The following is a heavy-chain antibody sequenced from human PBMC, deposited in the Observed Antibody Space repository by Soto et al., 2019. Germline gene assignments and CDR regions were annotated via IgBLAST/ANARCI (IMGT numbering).Heavy chain of an antibody. CDR2: IIPIFGTA. J-gene: IGHJ6*02. CDR3: ARGLWIQLAPHRYYYYGMDV. D-gene: IGHD5-18*01. Sequence: SVKVSCKASGGTFSSYAISWVRQAPGQGLEWMGGIIPIFGTANYAQKLQGRVTITADESTSTAYMELSSLRSEDTAVYYCARGLWIQLAPHRYYYYGMDVWGQGTTVTVSS. V-gene: IGHV1-69*13. CDR1: GGTFSSYA.